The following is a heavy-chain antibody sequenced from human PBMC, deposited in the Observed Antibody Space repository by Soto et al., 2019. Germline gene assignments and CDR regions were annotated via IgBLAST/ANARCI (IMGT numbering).Heavy chain of an antibody. Sequence: GGSLRLSCAAYGFTFSSYSMNWVRQAPGKGLEWVSSISSSSSYIYYADSVKGRFTISRDNAKNSLYLQMNSLRAEDTAVYYCARDPPSFYPFDIWGQGTMVTVSS. V-gene: IGHV3-21*01. CDR3: ARDPPSFYPFDI. J-gene: IGHJ3*02. CDR1: GFTFSSYS. CDR2: ISSSSSYI.